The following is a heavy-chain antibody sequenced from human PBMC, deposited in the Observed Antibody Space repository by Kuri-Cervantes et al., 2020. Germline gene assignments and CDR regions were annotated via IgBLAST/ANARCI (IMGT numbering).Heavy chain of an antibody. CDR3: ARGPPHREAVAGTGPFDP. CDR2: IYSGGST. Sequence: LSLTCAASGFTVSSNYMSWVRQAPGKGLEWVSVIYSGGSTYYADSVKGRFTISRDNAKNSLYLQMNSLRAEDTALYHCARGPPHREAVAGTGPFDPWGQGTLVTVSS. J-gene: IGHJ5*02. D-gene: IGHD6-19*01. CDR1: GFTVSSNY. V-gene: IGHV3-53*01.